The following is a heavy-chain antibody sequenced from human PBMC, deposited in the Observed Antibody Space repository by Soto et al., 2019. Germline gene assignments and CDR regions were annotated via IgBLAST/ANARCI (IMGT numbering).Heavy chain of an antibody. Sequence: GESLKISCQGSGYSFTSYWIGWVRQMPGKGLEWMGIICPGDSDTRYSPSFQGQVTISADKSISTAYLQWSSLKASDTAMYYCARLSGSYLYYYYGMDVWGQGTTVTVSS. CDR2: ICPGDSDT. CDR3: ARLSGSYLYYYYGMDV. V-gene: IGHV5-51*01. CDR1: GYSFTSYW. D-gene: IGHD3-10*01. J-gene: IGHJ6*02.